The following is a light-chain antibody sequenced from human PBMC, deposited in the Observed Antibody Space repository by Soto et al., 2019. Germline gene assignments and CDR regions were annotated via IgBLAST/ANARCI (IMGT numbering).Light chain of an antibody. CDR2: DAS. V-gene: IGKV1-5*01. J-gene: IGKJ1*01. CDR3: QQDDTCSGT. CDR1: QSVSGW. Sequence: PMNLSPTTLFAPVANTAPATFGASQSVSGWLAWYQQKPGEAPKLLIYDASALPRGVPSRFSGSGSGTKFTLTIAILQPDDFATYYCQQDDTCSGTFGPGTKVEIK.